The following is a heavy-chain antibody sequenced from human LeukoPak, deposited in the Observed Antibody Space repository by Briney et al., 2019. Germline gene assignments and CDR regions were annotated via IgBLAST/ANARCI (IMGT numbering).Heavy chain of an antibody. J-gene: IGHJ3*02. CDR1: GGTFSSYA. V-gene: IGHV1-69*06. D-gene: IGHD1-26*01. CDR2: IIPIFGTA. CDR3: ARDELNAFDI. Sequence: ASVKVSCKASGGTFSSYAISWARQAPGQGLEWMGGIIPIFGTANYAQKFQGRVTITADKSTSTAYMELSSLRSEDTAVYYCARDELNAFDIWGQGTMVTVSS.